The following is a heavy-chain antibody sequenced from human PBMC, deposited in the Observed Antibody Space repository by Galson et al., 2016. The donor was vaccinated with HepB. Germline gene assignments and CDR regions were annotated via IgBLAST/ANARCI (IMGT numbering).Heavy chain of an antibody. D-gene: IGHD4-11*01. V-gene: IGHV3-64D*06. CDR2: ISSDGYST. J-gene: IGHJ4*02. CDR3: GVSNSY. Sequence: SLRLSCAASGFTFSSYAIHWVRQAPGKRLEYVSAISSDGYSTYYADSVKGRFTISRDNSKNTLYLQMSSLRAEDTAVFYCGVSNSYGGQGTLVTVSS. CDR1: GFTFSSYA.